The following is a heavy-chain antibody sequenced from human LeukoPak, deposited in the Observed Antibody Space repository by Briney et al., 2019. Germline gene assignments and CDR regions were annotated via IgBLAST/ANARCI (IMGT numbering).Heavy chain of an antibody. J-gene: IGHJ6*03. Sequence: GGTLRLSCAASGFTFSSYAMSWVRQAPGKGREWVSAISGSGGSTYYADSVKGRFTISRDNSKNTLYLQMNSLRAEDTAVYYCAKARYYYYYMDVWGKGTTVTVSS. V-gene: IGHV3-23*01. CDR2: ISGSGGST. CDR3: AKARYYYYYMDV. CDR1: GFTFSSYA.